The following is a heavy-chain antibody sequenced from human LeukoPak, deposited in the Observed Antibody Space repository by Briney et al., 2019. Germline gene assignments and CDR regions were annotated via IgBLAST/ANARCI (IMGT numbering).Heavy chain of an antibody. Sequence: GGSLRLSCAASGFIFRNYAMSWVRQAPGKGLEWVSAITGSGDTTYYADSVKGRFTVSRDNSKNTLYVEMNTLRAEDTAVYYCAKWGDYDVLTGYYVSDFWGQGTLVTVSS. J-gene: IGHJ4*02. CDR2: ITGSGDTT. V-gene: IGHV3-23*01. D-gene: IGHD3-9*01. CDR1: GFIFRNYA. CDR3: AKWGDYDVLTGYYVSDF.